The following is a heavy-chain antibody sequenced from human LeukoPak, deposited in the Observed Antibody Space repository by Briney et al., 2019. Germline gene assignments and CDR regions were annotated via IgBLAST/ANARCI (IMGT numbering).Heavy chain of an antibody. CDR2: ISSSSSHI. D-gene: IGHD3-10*01. J-gene: IGHJ5*02. CDR3: AKGYYGSGTPSWFDP. V-gene: IGHV3-21*04. CDR1: GFNLNTFL. Sequence: GGSLRLSCAACGFNLNTFLMHWVRQTAGNGLEWVSSISSSSSHIYYADLAKGRFTISRGNAKNSLYLQMNSLRAEDTAVYYCAKGYYGSGTPSWFDPWGQGTLVIVSS.